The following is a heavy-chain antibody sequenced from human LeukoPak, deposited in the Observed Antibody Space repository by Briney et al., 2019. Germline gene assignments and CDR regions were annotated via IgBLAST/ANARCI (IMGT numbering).Heavy chain of an antibody. CDR2: ISAYNGNT. Sequence: ASVKVSCKASGYTFTSYGISWVRQAPGQGLEWMGWISAYNGNTNYAQKLQGRVTMATDTSTSAAYMELRSLRSDDTAVYYCARGGNDILEYWFDPWGQGTLVTVSS. CDR1: GYTFTSYG. CDR3: ARGGNDILEYWFDP. D-gene: IGHD3-9*01. V-gene: IGHV1-18*04. J-gene: IGHJ5*02.